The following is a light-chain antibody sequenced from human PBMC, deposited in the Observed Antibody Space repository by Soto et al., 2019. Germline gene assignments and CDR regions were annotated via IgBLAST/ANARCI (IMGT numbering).Light chain of an antibody. J-gene: IGKJ5*01. V-gene: IGKV4-1*01. CDR1: QSALYSSNNLNY. Sequence: LVMTPSPDSLSVSLGARAAIHRKSSQSALYSSNNLNYLDWDQQKPGHPPKLLIYWESTRESGVRDRFSGSGSGTDFNLTISSMQAEDVAVYYCQQYYNTTALTFGQGTRLEI. CDR2: WES. CDR3: QQYYNTTALT.